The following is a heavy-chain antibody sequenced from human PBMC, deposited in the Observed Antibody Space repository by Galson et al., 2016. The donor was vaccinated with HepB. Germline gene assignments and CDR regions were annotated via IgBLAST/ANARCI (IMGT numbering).Heavy chain of an antibody. Sequence: QSGAEVKKPGESLRISCQGSGYTFTNYWISWVRQMPGRGLEWMGRIDPSDSYTNSSPSFQGHVTLSADKSISTVCLQWRSLKASDTAIYYCARHRRTAMDIFDYWGQGTLVSVSS. D-gene: IGHD5-18*01. J-gene: IGHJ4*02. V-gene: IGHV5-10-1*01. CDR2: IDPSDSYT. CDR3: ARHRRTAMDIFDY. CDR1: GYTFTNYW.